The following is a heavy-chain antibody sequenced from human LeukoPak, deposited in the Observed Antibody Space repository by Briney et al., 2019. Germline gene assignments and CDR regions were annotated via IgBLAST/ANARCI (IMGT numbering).Heavy chain of an antibody. Sequence: GASVKVSCKASGYTFTSYGISWVRQAPGQGLEWMGGIISAFGPANYAQKFQGRVTITADESINTAYIELSSLRSEDTAVYYCARGVVPAAITSWFDPWGQGTLVTVSS. CDR2: IISAFGPA. CDR3: ARGVVPAAITSWFDP. CDR1: GYTFTSYG. V-gene: IGHV1-69*13. J-gene: IGHJ5*02. D-gene: IGHD2-2*01.